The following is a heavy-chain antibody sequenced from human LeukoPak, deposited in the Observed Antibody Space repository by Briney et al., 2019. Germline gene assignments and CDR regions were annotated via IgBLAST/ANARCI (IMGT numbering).Heavy chain of an antibody. D-gene: IGHD2-2*02. CDR1: GYTFTSYD. CDR2: MNPNSGNT. Sequence: GSVKVSCKTSGYTFTSYDINWVRQATGQGLEWMGWMNPNSGNTGYAQKFQGRVTMTRNTSISTAYMELSSLRSEDTAVYYCARGGRYCSSTSSYSPYYYYYYMDVWGKGTTVTISS. CDR3: ARGGRYCSSTSSYSPYYYYYYMDV. J-gene: IGHJ6*03. V-gene: IGHV1-8*01.